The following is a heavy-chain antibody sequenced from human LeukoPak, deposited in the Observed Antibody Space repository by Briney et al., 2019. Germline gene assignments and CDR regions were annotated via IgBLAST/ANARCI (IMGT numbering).Heavy chain of an antibody. CDR3: ATEIALVRQTPWDY. CDR2: IYSGGSA. CDR1: GFTISSNY. V-gene: IGHV3-66*01. J-gene: IGHJ4*02. Sequence: GGSLRLSCAASGFTISSNYMSWVRQAPGKGLEWVALIYSGGSAYYADSVKGGFTISRDSSKNMLYLQMNSLRAEDSAVYYCATEIALVRQTPWDYWGQGTPVTVSS. D-gene: IGHD3-10*01.